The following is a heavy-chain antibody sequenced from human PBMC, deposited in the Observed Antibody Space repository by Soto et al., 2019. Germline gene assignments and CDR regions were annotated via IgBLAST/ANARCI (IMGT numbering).Heavy chain of an antibody. D-gene: IGHD2-21*02. CDR1: GGSISSSSYF. CDR3: ARHPSDFWFDP. J-gene: IGHJ5*02. V-gene: IGHV4-39*01. Sequence: SEILSLTCSVSGGSISSSSYFWGWIRQPPGKGLEWIGSIYYSGSTYYNPSLKSRVTVSVDTSKNQFSLKLSSVTAADTAVYYCARHPSDFWFDPWGQGTLVNVSS. CDR2: IYYSGST.